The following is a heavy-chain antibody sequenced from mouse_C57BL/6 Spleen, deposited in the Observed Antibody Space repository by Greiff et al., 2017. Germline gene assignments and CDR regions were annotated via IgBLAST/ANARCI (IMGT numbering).Heavy chain of an antibody. CDR1: GYTFTDYN. CDR2: INPNNGGT. V-gene: IGHV1-18*01. Sequence: EVQLQESGPELVKPGASVKIPCKASGYTFTDYNMDWVKQSHGKSLEWIGDINPNNGGTIYNQKFKGKATLTVDKSSSTAYMELRSLTSEDTAVYYCARLQTAQAEDYFDYWGQGTTLTVSS. J-gene: IGHJ2*01. CDR3: ARLQTAQAEDYFDY. D-gene: IGHD3-2*02.